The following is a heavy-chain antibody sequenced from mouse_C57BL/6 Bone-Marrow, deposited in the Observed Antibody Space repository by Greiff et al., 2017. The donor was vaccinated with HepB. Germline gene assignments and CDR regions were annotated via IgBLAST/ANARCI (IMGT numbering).Heavy chain of an antibody. Sequence: VQLQESGAELVKPGASVKISCKASGYAFSSYWMNWVKQRPGKGLEWIGQIYPGDGDTNYNGKFKGKATLTADKSSSTAYMQLSSLTSEDSAVYFCARVGKTGAPYYFDYWGQGTTLTVSS. CDR2: IYPGDGDT. CDR1: GYAFSSYW. CDR3: ARVGKTGAPYYFDY. V-gene: IGHV1-80*01. D-gene: IGHD4-1*01. J-gene: IGHJ2*01.